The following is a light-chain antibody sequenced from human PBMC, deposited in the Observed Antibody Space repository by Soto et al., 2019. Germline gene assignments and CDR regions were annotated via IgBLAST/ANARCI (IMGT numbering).Light chain of an antibody. CDR3: QQSPGT. J-gene: IGKJ1*01. CDR2: GAS. CDR1: QSISTE. Sequence: EIVMTQSPASLSVSPGERVTLSCRASQSISTELAWYQQKPGQPPRLLIYGASTRATGIPARFSGSGSGTEFTLTISYLQSEDFAVYYCQQSPGTFGQGTKVEIK. V-gene: IGKV3-15*01.